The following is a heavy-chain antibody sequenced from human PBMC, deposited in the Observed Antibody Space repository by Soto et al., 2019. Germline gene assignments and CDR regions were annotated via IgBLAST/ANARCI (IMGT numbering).Heavy chain of an antibody. Sequence: QAHLQQWGAGLVRPSETLSLTCAVYGESVSDSYWTWIRRSPGRGLEWRGESNPSKGATYNPSLKSRVSISVDTSKRQLSLKLFSATAADTAVYYCARGVMEGAFKGGRRSYYWFLDLWGRGTLVAVSS. V-gene: IGHV4-34*01. CDR3: ARGVMEGAFKGGRRSYYWFLDL. CDR1: GESVSDSY. D-gene: IGHD3-16*01. CDR2: SNPSKGA. J-gene: IGHJ2*01.